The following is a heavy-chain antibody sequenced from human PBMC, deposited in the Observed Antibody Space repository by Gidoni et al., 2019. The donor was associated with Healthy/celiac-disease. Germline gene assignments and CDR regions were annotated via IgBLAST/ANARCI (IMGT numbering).Heavy chain of an antibody. CDR1: GFTFSSSG. V-gene: IGHV3-33*01. D-gene: IGHD3-9*01. J-gene: IGHJ6*02. CDR3: ARDGDYDILMYYYYGMDV. Sequence: QVQLVESGGGVVQPGRSLRLSCAASGFTFSSSGMHWVRQAPGKGLGGVAVIWYDGSNKYYADSVKGRFTISRDNSKNTLYLQMNSLRAEDTAVYYCARDGDYDILMYYYYGMDVWGQGTTVTVSS. CDR2: IWYDGSNK.